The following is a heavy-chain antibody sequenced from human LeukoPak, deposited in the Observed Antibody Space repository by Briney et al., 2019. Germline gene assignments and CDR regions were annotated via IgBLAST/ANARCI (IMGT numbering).Heavy chain of an antibody. V-gene: IGHV3-21*01. CDR1: GFTFSSYS. J-gene: IGHJ4*02. D-gene: IGHD3-10*01. CDR2: ISSSSSYI. CDR3: VSDYYGSGSYYERSDY. Sequence: GGSLRLSCAASGFTFSSYSMNWVRQAPGKGLEWVSSISSSSSYIYYADSVKGRFTISRDNAKNSLYLQMNSLRAEDTAVYYCVSDYYGSGSYYERSDYWGQGTLVTVSS.